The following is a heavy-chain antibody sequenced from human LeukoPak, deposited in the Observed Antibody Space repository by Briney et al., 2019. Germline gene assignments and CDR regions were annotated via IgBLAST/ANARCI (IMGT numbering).Heavy chain of an antibody. J-gene: IGHJ4*02. D-gene: IGHD2-15*01. CDR2: IYHSGST. CDR1: GGSISSSNW. Sequence: SGTLSLTGAVSGGSISSSNWWSWVRQPPGKGLEWIGEIYHSGSTNYNPSLKSRVTISVDKSKNQFSLKLSSVTAADTAVYYCARDLLGYCSGGSCSDWGQGTLVTVSS. V-gene: IGHV4-4*02. CDR3: ARDLLGYCSGGSCSD.